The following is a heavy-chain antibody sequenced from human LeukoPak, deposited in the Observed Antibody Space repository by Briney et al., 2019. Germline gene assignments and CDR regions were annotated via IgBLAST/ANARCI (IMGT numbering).Heavy chain of an antibody. J-gene: IGHJ1*01. D-gene: IGHD6-19*01. CDR2: VSGSGAST. Sequence: GGSLRLSCAASGFRFITYAINWVRQAPGKGLEWVSSVSGSGASTYYADSVKGRFTISGDNSNNTVYLQMTSLRAEDTALYYCAKDWYSSGSGYFQNWGQGTLVIVSS. V-gene: IGHV3-23*01. CDR3: AKDWYSSGSGYFQN. CDR1: GFRFITYA.